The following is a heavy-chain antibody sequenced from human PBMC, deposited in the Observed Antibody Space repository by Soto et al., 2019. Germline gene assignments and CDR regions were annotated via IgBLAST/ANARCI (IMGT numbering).Heavy chain of an antibody. CDR1: GFTFSSYS. Sequence: GGSLRLSCAASGFTFSSYSMNWVRQAPGKGLEWVSSISSSSSYIYYSDSVKGRFTISRDNAKNSLYLQMNSLRAEDTAVYYCARSSWYYDSGGYSQVPDDAFDIWGQGTMVTVSS. D-gene: IGHD3-22*01. CDR3: ARSSWYYDSGGYSQVPDDAFDI. J-gene: IGHJ3*02. CDR2: ISSSSSYI. V-gene: IGHV3-21*01.